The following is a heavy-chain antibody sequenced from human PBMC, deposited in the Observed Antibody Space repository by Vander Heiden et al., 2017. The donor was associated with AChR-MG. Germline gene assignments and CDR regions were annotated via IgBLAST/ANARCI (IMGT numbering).Heavy chain of an antibody. CDR2: IKDKGAGATT. D-gene: IGHD2-2*01. CDR3: TTDGAVGPNPIFTY. CDR1: QFTFTDAW. J-gene: IGHJ4*02. V-gene: IGHV3-15*01. Sequence: EVQLVESGGGLVKPGGSLRLSCAASQFTFTDAWMSWVRQAPGKGLEWVGRIKDKGAGATTDYAAPVKGRFTISRDDSESTLYLQMNSLKSEDTAVYYCTTDGAVGPNPIFTYWGQGTLVTVSS.